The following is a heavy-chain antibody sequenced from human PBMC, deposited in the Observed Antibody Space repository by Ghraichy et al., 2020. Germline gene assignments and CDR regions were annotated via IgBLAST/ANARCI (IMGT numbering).Heavy chain of an antibody. D-gene: IGHD4/OR15-4a*01. CDR1: GFAFPSYD. V-gene: IGHV3-30*03. Sequence: GGSLRLSCAASGFAFPSYDMHWVRQAPGKGLEWVALISNDGNTGYYVNSVKGLFTISRDNSKNMLYLQLNSLSADDTAVYRCARVKYGAHFAHIMDVWGQGTTVTV. CDR3: ARVKYGAHFAHIMDV. J-gene: IGHJ6*02. CDR2: ISNDGNTG.